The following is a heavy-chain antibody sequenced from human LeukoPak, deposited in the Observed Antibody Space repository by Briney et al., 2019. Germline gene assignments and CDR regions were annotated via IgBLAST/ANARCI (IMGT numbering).Heavy chain of an antibody. J-gene: IGHJ4*02. V-gene: IGHV4-39*07. CDR1: GGSISSSSYY. CDR2: IYYSGST. CDR3: ARRGSRERYFDRLRRYYFDY. D-gene: IGHD3-9*01. Sequence: SETLSLTCTVSGGSISSSSYYWGWNRQPPGKGLEWIGSIYYSGSTYYNPSLKSRVTISVDTSKNQFSLKLSSVTAADTAVYYCARRGSRERYFDRLRRYYFDYWGQGTLVTVSS.